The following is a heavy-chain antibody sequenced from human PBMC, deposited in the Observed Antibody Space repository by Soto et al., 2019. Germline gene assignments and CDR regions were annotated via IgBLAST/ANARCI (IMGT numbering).Heavy chain of an antibody. D-gene: IGHD1-7*01. CDR3: AADRNWNYAGY. V-gene: IGHV1-58*01. CDR1: GFTFTSSA. CDR2: IVVGSGNT. Sequence: SVKVSCKASGFTFTSSAVRWVRQARGQRLEWIGWIVVGSGNTNYAQKFQERVTITRDMSTSTAYMELSSLRSEDTAVYYCAADRNWNYAGYWGQGTLVTVSS. J-gene: IGHJ4*02.